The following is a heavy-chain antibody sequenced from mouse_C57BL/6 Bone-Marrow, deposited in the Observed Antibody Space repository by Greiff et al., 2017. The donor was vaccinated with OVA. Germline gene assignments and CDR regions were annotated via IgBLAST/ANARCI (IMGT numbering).Heavy chain of an antibody. Sequence: EVQGVESGPELVKPGASVKISCKASGYTFTDYYMNWVKQSHGKSLEWIGDINPNNGGTSYNQKFKGKATLTVDKSSSTAYMELRSLTSEDSAVYYCARGGLSYDVAWFAYWGQGTLVTVSA. J-gene: IGHJ3*01. CDR3: ARGGLSYDVAWFAY. CDR1: GYTFTDYY. D-gene: IGHD6-5*01. CDR2: INPNNGGT. V-gene: IGHV1-26*01.